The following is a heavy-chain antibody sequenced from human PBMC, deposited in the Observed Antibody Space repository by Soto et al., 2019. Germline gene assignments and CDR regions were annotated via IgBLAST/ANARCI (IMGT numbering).Heavy chain of an antibody. Sequence: ESGGGLVQPGGSLRLSCAASGFTFSSYEMMWVRQAPGKGLEWVSYIHVNVDTTYYPDSMKGRFTISRDNAKNSMYLQMNSLRAGDTDVYYCATSLSGYYYNYWGQGTLVTVSS. CDR1: GFTFSSYE. CDR2: IHVNVDTT. J-gene: IGHJ4*02. V-gene: IGHV3-48*03. CDR3: ATSLSGYYYNY. D-gene: IGHD3-22*01.